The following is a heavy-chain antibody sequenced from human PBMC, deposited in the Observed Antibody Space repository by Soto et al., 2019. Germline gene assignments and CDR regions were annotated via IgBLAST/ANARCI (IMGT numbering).Heavy chain of an antibody. V-gene: IGHV4-4*07. D-gene: IGHD6-6*01. Sequence: QVQLQESGPGLVKPSETLSLTCTVSGGSISSYYWSWIRQPAGKGLEWIGRIYTSGSTNYNPSLKSRVTMSVDTSKNQFSLKLSSVTAADTAVYYCARDLKGVRIAARPSYYYGMDVWGQGTTVTVSS. J-gene: IGHJ6*02. CDR2: IYTSGST. CDR3: ARDLKGVRIAARPSYYYGMDV. CDR1: GGSISSYY.